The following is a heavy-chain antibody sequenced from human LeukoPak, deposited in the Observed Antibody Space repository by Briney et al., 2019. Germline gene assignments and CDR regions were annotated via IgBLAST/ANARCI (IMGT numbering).Heavy chain of an antibody. Sequence: SETLSLTCTVSGGSISSSSYYWGWIRQPPWKGLEWTGSIYYSGSTYYNPSLKSRVTISVDTSKNQFSLKLSSVTAADTAVYYCASNHIVGAPDAFDIWGQGTMVTVSS. CDR2: IYYSGST. CDR3: ASNHIVGAPDAFDI. D-gene: IGHD1-26*01. J-gene: IGHJ3*02. CDR1: GGSISSSSYY. V-gene: IGHV4-39*01.